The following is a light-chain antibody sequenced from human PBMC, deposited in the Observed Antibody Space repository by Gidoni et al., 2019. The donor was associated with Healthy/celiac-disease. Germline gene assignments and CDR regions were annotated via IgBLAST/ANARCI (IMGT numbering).Light chain of an antibody. Sequence: EIVLTQSPGTLSLSPGERATLSCRSSQSVSSSYLAWYQQKPGQAPRLLIYGASSRATGIPDRFSGSGSGTDFTLTISSLEPEDVAVYYCQQYGSSPLTFGGXTKVEIK. J-gene: IGKJ4*01. CDR2: GAS. CDR1: QSVSSSY. V-gene: IGKV3-20*01. CDR3: QQYGSSPLT.